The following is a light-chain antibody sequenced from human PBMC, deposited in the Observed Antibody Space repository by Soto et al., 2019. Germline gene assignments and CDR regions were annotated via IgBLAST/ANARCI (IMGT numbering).Light chain of an antibody. CDR2: GAS. Sequence: EIVMTQSPATLSASPGERATLSFSASQSVSTNLAWYQQKPGQAPRLLIYGASTRATGIPARISGSGSGTDFTLTITSLQSEDFAVYYCQQYNKWRTFGQGTKVDIK. CDR1: QSVSTN. V-gene: IGKV3-15*01. J-gene: IGKJ1*01. CDR3: QQYNKWRT.